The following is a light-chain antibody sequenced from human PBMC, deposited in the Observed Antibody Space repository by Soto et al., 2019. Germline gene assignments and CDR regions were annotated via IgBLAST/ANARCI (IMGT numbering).Light chain of an antibody. CDR1: QSVLYSSNNKNY. V-gene: IGKV4-1*01. Sequence: DIVMTQSPDSLAVSLGERATINCKSSQSVLYSSNNKNYLAWYQQKPGQPPKLLIYWASTRESGVPDRFNGSGSGTDFTLTISRLQAEDVAVYYCQQYYSTPFTFGPGTKVDIK. J-gene: IGKJ3*01. CDR2: WAS. CDR3: QQYYSTPFT.